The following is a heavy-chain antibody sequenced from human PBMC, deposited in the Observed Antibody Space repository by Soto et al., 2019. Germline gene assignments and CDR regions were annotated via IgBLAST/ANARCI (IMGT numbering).Heavy chain of an antibody. D-gene: IGHD3-10*01. J-gene: IGHJ4*02. CDR1: GFTFSSYA. Sequence: EVQLLESGGGLVQPGGSLRLSCAASGFTFSSYAMSWLRQAPGKGLEWVSAISGSGGSTYYADSVKGRFTISRDNSKNTLYLQMNSLRAEDTAVYYCAKITELLRYYFDYWGQGTLVTVSS. CDR2: ISGSGGST. V-gene: IGHV3-23*01. CDR3: AKITELLRYYFDY.